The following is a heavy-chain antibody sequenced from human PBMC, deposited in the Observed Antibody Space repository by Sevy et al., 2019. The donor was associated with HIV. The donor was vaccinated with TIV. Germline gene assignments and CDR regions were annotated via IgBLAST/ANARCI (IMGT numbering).Heavy chain of an antibody. CDR3: ARVFGGSSWLKDSIDY. D-gene: IGHD6-13*01. CDR2: ISSSGSTI. J-gene: IGHJ4*02. V-gene: IGHV3-11*01. Sequence: GGSLRLSCAASGFTFSDYYMSWIRQAPGKGLEWVSYISSSGSTIYYADSVKGRFTISRDNARNSRYLQMNSLRAEDTAVYYCARVFGGSSWLKDSIDYWGQVTLVTVSS. CDR1: GFTFSDYY.